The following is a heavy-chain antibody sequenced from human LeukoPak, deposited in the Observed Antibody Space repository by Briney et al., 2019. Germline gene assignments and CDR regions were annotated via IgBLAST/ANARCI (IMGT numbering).Heavy chain of an antibody. V-gene: IGHV4-4*02. CDR1: GGSISSSNW. CDR2: IYHSGST. CDR3: ARRGEGAAFDI. D-gene: IGHD2-21*01. Sequence: PSETLSLTCAVSGGSISSSNWWSWVRQPPGKGLEWIGEIYHSGSTNYNPSLKSRVTISVDTSKNQFSLKLSSVTAADTAVYYCARRGEGAAFDIWGQGTMVTVSS. J-gene: IGHJ3*02.